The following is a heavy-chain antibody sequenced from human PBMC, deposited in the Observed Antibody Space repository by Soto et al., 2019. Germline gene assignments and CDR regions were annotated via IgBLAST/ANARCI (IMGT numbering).Heavy chain of an antibody. V-gene: IGHV3-30-3*01. CDR3: ARDLPPVIWFGEYGMDV. J-gene: IGHJ6*02. CDR1: GFTFSSYA. D-gene: IGHD3-10*01. CDR2: ISYDGSNK. Sequence: GGSLRLSCAASGFTFSSYAMHWVRQAPGKGLEWVAVISYDGSNKYYADSVKGRFTISRDNSKNTLYLQMNSLRAEETAVYYCARDLPPVIWFGEYGMDVWGQGTTVTVSS.